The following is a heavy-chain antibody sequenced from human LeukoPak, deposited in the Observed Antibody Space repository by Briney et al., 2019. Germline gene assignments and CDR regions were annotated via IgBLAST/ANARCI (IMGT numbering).Heavy chain of an antibody. CDR1: GFTFSSFW. D-gene: IGHD5-12*01. CDR2: IKEDGRET. Sequence: GGSLRLSFAASGFTFSSFWMTWGRPAPRKGVAWGANIKEDGRETYYVDSVKGRFIISRDNAKNSLFLQMSSLTAEDTAVYYCARERDGVATTGALFDYWGLGTLITVSS. J-gene: IGHJ4*02. CDR3: ARERDGVATTGALFDY. V-gene: IGHV3-7*01.